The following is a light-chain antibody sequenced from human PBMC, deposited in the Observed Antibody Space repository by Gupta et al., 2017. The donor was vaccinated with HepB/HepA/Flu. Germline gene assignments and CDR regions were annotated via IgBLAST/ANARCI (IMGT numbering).Light chain of an antibody. V-gene: IGKV3-20*01. CDR3: QQVDGSQYT. CDR1: QVISRDY. CDR2: GTS. J-gene: IGKJ2*01. Sequence: DIVLTQSPGTLSLSPGDRATLSCRASQVISRDYFAWYQQKTGQAPRLLIHGTSNRATGIPDRFSGSGSGTDFTLIITRLEPEDFAVYYCQQVDGSQYTFGQGTKVEIK.